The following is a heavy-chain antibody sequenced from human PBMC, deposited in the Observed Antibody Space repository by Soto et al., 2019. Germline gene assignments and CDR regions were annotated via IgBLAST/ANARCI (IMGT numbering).Heavy chain of an antibody. V-gene: IGHV1-69*13. Sequence: SVKVSCKASGGTFSSYAISWVRQAPGQGLEWMGGIIPIFGTANYAQKFQGRVTITADESTSTAYMELSSLRSEDTAVYYCARVPYSYRAGGAFDIWGQGTMVTVSS. CDR2: IIPIFGTA. J-gene: IGHJ3*02. D-gene: IGHD5-18*01. CDR1: GGTFSSYA. CDR3: ARVPYSYRAGGAFDI.